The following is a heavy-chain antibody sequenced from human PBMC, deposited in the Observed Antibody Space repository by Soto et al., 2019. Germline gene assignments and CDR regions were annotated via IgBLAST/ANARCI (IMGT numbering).Heavy chain of an antibody. CDR3: ARDGKYYDFWSGYQTPIFDY. D-gene: IGHD3-3*01. J-gene: IGHJ4*02. Sequence: GASVKVSCKASGYTFTSYGISWVRQAPGQGLEWMGWISAYNGNTNYAQKLQGRVTMTTDTSTSTAYMELRSLRSDDTAVYYCARDGKYYDFWSGYQTPIFDYWGQGTLVTVS. CDR1: GYTFTSYG. CDR2: ISAYNGNT. V-gene: IGHV1-18*01.